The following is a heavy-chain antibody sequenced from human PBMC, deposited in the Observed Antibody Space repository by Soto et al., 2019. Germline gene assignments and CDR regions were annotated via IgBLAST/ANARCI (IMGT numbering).Heavy chain of an antibody. V-gene: IGHV4-34*01. CDR3: GRGGKRITMVRGVKSVSYYYGMDV. CDR1: GGSFSGYY. D-gene: IGHD3-10*01. J-gene: IGHJ6*02. Sequence: PSETLSLTCAVYGGSFSGYYWSWIRQPPGRGLEWIGEINHSGSTNYNPSLKSRVTISVDTSKNQFSLKLSSVTAADTAVYYCGRGGKRITMVRGVKSVSYYYGMDVWGQGTTVTVSS. CDR2: INHSGST.